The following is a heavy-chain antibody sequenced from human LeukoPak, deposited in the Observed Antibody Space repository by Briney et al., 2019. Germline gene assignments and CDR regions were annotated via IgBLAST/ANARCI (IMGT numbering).Heavy chain of an antibody. D-gene: IGHD3-10*01. V-gene: IGHV3-30*18. J-gene: IGHJ4*02. CDR1: GFTFSDYG. CDR3: AKGLAMTGSGGNYFDY. Sequence: GGSQRLSCAASGFTFSDYGMHWVRQAPGKRLEWVAAISYDGSSKPYADSVKGRFTISRDNSKNTLYLQMNSLRADDTAVYYCAKGLAMTGSGGNYFDYWGQGTLVTVSS. CDR2: ISYDGSSK.